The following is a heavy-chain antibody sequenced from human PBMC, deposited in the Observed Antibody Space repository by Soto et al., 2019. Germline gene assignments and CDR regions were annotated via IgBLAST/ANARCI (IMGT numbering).Heavy chain of an antibody. CDR3: AKRYDFWSGRWYVLGV. V-gene: IGHV4-34*01. CDR2: INHSGST. J-gene: IGHJ6*02. Sequence: SETLSLTCAVYGGSFSGYYWSWIRQPPGKGLEWIGEINHSGSTNYNPSLKSRVTISVDKSKNQFSLKVTSVTAADTGVYYCAKRYDFWSGRWYVLGVWGQGTTVTVSS. CDR1: GGSFSGYY. D-gene: IGHD3-3*01.